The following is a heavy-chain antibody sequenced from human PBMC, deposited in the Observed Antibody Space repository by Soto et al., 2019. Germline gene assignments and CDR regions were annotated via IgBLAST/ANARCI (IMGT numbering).Heavy chain of an antibody. V-gene: IGHV1-46*03. Sequence: GASVKVSCKASGYSFTSYYMHWVRQAPGQGLEWMGIINPSGGSTSYAQKFQGRVTMTRDTSTSTVYMELSSLRSEDTAVYYCARDRSITIYYYDSSGYPGYWGQGTLVTVSS. CDR2: INPSGGST. J-gene: IGHJ4*02. CDR3: ARDRSITIYYYDSSGYPGY. D-gene: IGHD3-22*01. CDR1: GYSFTSYY.